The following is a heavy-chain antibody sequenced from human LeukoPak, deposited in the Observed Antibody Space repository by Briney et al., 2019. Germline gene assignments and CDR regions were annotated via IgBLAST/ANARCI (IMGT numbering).Heavy chain of an antibody. CDR1: GYTFTSYD. CDR3: ARGPSCSSLTCPYYLDA. V-gene: IGHV1-8*03. Sequence: ASVKVSCKASGYTFTSYDINWVRRATGQGLEWMGWMNPNSGNTGYAQKFQGRVTITRNTSISTAYMELSSLRSEDTALYYCARGPSCSSLTCPYYLDAWGKGTTVTVSS. D-gene: IGHD2-2*01. J-gene: IGHJ6*03. CDR2: MNPNSGNT.